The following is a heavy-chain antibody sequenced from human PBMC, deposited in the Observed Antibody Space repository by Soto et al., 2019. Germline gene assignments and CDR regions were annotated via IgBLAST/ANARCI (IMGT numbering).Heavy chain of an antibody. J-gene: IGHJ5*01. Sequence: QVHLQESGPGLVAPSGTLSLTCTLSGGSVRAPDWWNWVRQSPDKGPEWIAEVHISGHSNYNPSLRSRVSVSIDSSNNQFYLNLNSVTAADTAIYYCARVRQGCSANNCYFDPWGQGTQVTISS. D-gene: IGHD1-1*01. CDR1: GGSVRAPDW. CDR3: ARVRQGCSANNCYFDP. CDR2: VHISGHS. V-gene: IGHV4-4*02.